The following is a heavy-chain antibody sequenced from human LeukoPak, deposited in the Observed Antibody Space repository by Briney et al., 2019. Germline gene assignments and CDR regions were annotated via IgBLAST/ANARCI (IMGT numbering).Heavy chain of an antibody. Sequence: SETLSLTCTVSGGSISSYYWSWIRQPPGKGPEWIGYIYYSGSTNYNPSLKSRVTISVDTSKNQFSLKLSSVTAADTAVYYCARGPYDFWSGYRFDYWGQGTLVTVSS. CDR2: IYYSGST. V-gene: IGHV4-59*01. J-gene: IGHJ4*02. CDR3: ARGPYDFWSGYRFDY. D-gene: IGHD3-3*01. CDR1: GGSISSYY.